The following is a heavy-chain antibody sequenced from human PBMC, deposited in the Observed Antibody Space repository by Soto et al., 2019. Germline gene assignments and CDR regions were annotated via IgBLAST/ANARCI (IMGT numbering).Heavy chain of an antibody. CDR2: IYYSGST. CDR3: ATSRPEGEQLGAFDY. J-gene: IGHJ4*02. Sequence: QLQLQESGPGLVKPSETLSLTCTVSGGSISSSRYYWGWIRQPPGKGLEWSGSIYYSGSTYYNPSLKSRVTISVDTSKNQFSLKLSSVTAADTAVYYCATSRPEGEQLGAFDYWGQGTLVSVSS. D-gene: IGHD6-6*01. CDR1: GGSISSSRYY. V-gene: IGHV4-39*01.